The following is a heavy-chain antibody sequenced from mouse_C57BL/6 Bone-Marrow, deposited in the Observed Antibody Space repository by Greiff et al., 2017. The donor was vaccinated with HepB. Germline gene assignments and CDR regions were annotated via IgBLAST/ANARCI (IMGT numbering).Heavy chain of an antibody. CDR1: GYAFSSSW. Sequence: VQLQQSGPELVKPGASVKISCKASGYAFSSSWMNWVKQRPGKGLEWIGRIYPGDGDTNYNGKFKGKATLTADKSSSTASIQLSSLTSEDSAVYFCAFPSCITSGYWDQGTALTVTS. D-gene: IGHD1-1*01. CDR3: AFPSCITSGY. J-gene: IGHJ2*01. V-gene: IGHV1-82*01. CDR2: IYPGDGDT.